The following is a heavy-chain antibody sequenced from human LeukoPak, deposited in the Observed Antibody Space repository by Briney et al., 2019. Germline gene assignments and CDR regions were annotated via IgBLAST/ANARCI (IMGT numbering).Heavy chain of an antibody. V-gene: IGHV1-69*13. D-gene: IGHD3-22*01. CDR1: GGTFSSYA. J-gene: IGHJ4*02. CDR2: IIPIFGTA. Sequence: SVKVSCKASGGTFSSYAISWVRQAPGQGLEWMGGIIPIFGTANYAQKFQGRVTITADESTSTAYMELSSLRSEDTAVYYCARGGYDSSGYDYFDYWDQGTLVTVSS. CDR3: ARGGYDSSGYDYFDY.